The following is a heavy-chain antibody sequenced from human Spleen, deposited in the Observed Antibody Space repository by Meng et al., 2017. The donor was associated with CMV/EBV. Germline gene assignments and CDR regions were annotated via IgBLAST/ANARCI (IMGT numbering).Heavy chain of an antibody. V-gene: IGHV4-31*03. CDR2: IYYTGRT. D-gene: IGHD3-10*01. J-gene: IGHJ4*02. Sequence: SETLSLTCTVSSASITSDGYYWGWIRQRPGKGLEWIGYIYYTGRTFYNPSLESRVAISIDTSSNQFSLRLSSVTAADTAVYYCAGAMGYGSGSYAGCWGQGTLVTVSS. CDR1: SASITSDGYY. CDR3: AGAMGYGSGSYAGC.